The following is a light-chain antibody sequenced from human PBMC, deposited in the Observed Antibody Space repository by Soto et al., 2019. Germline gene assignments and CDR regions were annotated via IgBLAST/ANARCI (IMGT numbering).Light chain of an antibody. CDR2: GVT. CDR1: SSDVGAYYS. J-gene: IGLJ1*01. CDR3: SSYTSGSSHYV. V-gene: IGLV2-14*01. Sequence: QSALTQPASVSGSPGQTITISCTGTSSDVGAYYSVSWYQHHPGEAPKLIIYGVTNRPLGVSNRFSGSKSGNTASLTISGHQAEDEADYHCSSYTSGSSHYVFGTGTKLTVL.